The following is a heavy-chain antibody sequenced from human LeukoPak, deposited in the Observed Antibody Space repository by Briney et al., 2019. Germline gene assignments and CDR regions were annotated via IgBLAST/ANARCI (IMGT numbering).Heavy chain of an antibody. CDR1: GFTFSSYS. Sequence: PGGSLRLSCAASGFTFSSYSMNWVRQAPGKGLEWVSAISGSGGSTYYADSVKGRSTISRDNSKNTLYLQMNSLRAEDTAVYYCANGVTVTGYFDYWGQGTLVTVSS. CDR2: ISGSGGST. V-gene: IGHV3-23*01. D-gene: IGHD4-17*01. CDR3: ANGVTVTGYFDY. J-gene: IGHJ4*02.